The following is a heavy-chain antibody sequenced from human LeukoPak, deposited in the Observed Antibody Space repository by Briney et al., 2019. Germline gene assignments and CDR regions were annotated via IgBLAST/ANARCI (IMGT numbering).Heavy chain of an antibody. V-gene: IGHV4-39*07. CDR3: ARFYGVVAAAKNAFDI. D-gene: IGHD2-15*01. J-gene: IGHJ3*02. CDR1: GGSISSSSYY. CDR2: IYYSGST. Sequence: SETLSLTCTVSGGSISSSSYYWGWIRQPPGKGLEWIGSIYYSGSTYYNPSLKSRVTISVDTSKNQFSLKLSSVTAADTAVYYCARFYGVVAAAKNAFDIWGQGTMVTVSS.